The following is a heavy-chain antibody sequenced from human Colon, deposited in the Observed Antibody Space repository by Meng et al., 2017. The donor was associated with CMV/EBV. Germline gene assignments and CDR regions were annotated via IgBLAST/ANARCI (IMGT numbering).Heavy chain of an antibody. V-gene: IGHV3-15*07. D-gene: IGHD3-10*01. Sequence: FTFRNAWMHWVGQAPGKGLEWVGSIRSGSVGGTTDYSTPVKGRFTISRDDSKNTVYLHMNNLKTEDTAVYYCATEVLKWLGSESVDFWGQGTLVTVSS. CDR2: IRSGSVGGTT. CDR3: ATEVLKWLGSESVDF. J-gene: IGHJ4*02. CDR1: FTFRNAW.